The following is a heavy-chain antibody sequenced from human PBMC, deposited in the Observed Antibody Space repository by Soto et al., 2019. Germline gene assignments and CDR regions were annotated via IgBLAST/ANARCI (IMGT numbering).Heavy chain of an antibody. CDR2: ISAGGRSI. Sequence: EVQLVESGGGLVKPGGSLRVSCAASGFSFTSYTMNWVRQAPGKGLEWVASISAGGRSIYYADSLKGRSTVSRDNAKSSLYLQMNSLRAEDSVVYYCPRSTPGNPFDIWGQGTMVTVSS. J-gene: IGHJ3*02. V-gene: IGHV3-21*01. CDR1: GFSFTSYT. CDR3: PRSTPGNPFDI. D-gene: IGHD3-10*01.